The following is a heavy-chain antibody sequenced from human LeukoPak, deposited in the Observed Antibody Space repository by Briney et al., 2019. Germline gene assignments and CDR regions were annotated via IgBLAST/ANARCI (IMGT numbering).Heavy chain of an antibody. V-gene: IGHV3-66*01. D-gene: IGHD3-10*01. J-gene: IGHJ3*02. CDR2: IYSGGST. CDR1: GFTVSSNY. Sequence: GGSLRLSRAASGFTVSSNYMTWVRQAPGKGLEWVSVIYSGGSTYYADSVQGRFTISRDDSKNTLYLQMNSLRFEDTAVYYCARYGAWRAVFDIWGQGTMVTVSS. CDR3: ARYGAWRAVFDI.